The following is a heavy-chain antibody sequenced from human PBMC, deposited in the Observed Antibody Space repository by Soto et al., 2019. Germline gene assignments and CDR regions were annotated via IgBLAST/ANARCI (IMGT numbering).Heavy chain of an antibody. CDR1: GGSISSSSYY. CDR3: AISMVRGVIIFPPVFDY. CDR2: IYYSGST. J-gene: IGHJ4*02. V-gene: IGHV4-39*01. D-gene: IGHD3-10*01. Sequence: SETLSLTCTVSGGSISSSSYYWGWIRQPPGKGLEWIGSIYYSGSTYYNPSLKSRVTISVDTSKNQFSLKLSSVTAADTAVYYCAISMVRGVIIFPPVFDYWGQGTLVTVSS.